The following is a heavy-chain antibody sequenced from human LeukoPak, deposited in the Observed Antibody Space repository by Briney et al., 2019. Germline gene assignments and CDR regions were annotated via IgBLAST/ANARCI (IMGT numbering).Heavy chain of an antibody. CDR1: GGTFSSYT. V-gene: IGHV1-69*04. CDR2: IIPILGIA. J-gene: IGHJ3*02. CDR3: ARDPPLAPGAFDI. Sequence: SVKVSCKASGGTFSSYTISWVGQAPGQGLEWMGRIIPILGIANYAQKFQGRVTITADKSTSTAYMELSSLRSEDTAVYYCARDPPLAPGAFDIWGQGTMVTISS. D-gene: IGHD3-3*02.